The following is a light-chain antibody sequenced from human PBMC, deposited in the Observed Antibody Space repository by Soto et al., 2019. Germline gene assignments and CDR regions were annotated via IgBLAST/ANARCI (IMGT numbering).Light chain of an antibody. CDR2: GAS. V-gene: IGKV3-20*01. Sequence: EIVLTQSPGTLSLSPGERATLSCRASQSVSSSDLAWNQPKPGKYPRLLIYGASSRATGNPDRLSGSGSGTDCTLTISRLEPEDFAVYYCQQYGSSPQTFGQGTKVDSK. J-gene: IGKJ1*01. CDR1: QSVSSSD. CDR3: QQYGSSPQT.